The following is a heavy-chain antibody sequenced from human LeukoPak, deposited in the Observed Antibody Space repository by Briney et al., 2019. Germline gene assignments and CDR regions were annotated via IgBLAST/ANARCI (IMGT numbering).Heavy chain of an antibody. Sequence: GGSLRLSCAASGFTFSSYAISWVRQAPGKGLEWVSSISGSGGTIYYADSVKGRFTISRDNAKNSLYLQMNSLRAEDTALYYCARGDNWNSYYYYYMDVWGKGTTVTVSS. CDR3: ARGDNWNSYYYYYMDV. D-gene: IGHD1-7*01. V-gene: IGHV3-48*04. J-gene: IGHJ6*03. CDR1: GFTFSSYA. CDR2: ISGSGGTI.